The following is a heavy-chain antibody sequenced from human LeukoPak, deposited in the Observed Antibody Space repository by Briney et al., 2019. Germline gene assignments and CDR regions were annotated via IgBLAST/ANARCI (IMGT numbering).Heavy chain of an antibody. CDR3: AQSPSTVTVPC. Sequence: ASVKVSCKASGYTFTSYGISWVRQAPGQGLEWMGWISAYNGNTNYAQKLQGRVTMTTDTSTSTAYMELSRLRSDDTAVYYCAQSPSTVTVPCWGQGTLVTVSS. J-gene: IGHJ4*02. V-gene: IGHV1-18*01. D-gene: IGHD4-17*01. CDR2: ISAYNGNT. CDR1: GYTFTSYG.